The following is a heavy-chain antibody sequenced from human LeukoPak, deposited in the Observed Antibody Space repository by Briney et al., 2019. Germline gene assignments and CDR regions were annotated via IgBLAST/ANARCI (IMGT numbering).Heavy chain of an antibody. CDR3: AKDPYGLGYYYGMDV. D-gene: IGHD4-17*01. CDR1: GFTFSAYN. CDR2: IHITSDWV. J-gene: IGHJ6*02. V-gene: IGHV3-21*01. Sequence: GGSLRLSCAASGFTFSAYNMNWVRQAPGKGLEWVSSIHITSDWVYYVDSVKGRFTIPRDSAKNSLYLQMNSLRAEDTAVYYCAKDPYGLGYYYGMDVWGQGTMVTVSS.